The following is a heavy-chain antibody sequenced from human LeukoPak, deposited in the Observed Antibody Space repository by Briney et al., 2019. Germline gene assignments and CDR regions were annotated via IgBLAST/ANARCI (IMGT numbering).Heavy chain of an antibody. D-gene: IGHD4-23*01. J-gene: IGHJ5*02. CDR1: GFTFSSYG. Sequence: GGSLRLSCAASGFTFSSYGMHWVRQAPGKGLEWVAVISYDGSNKYYADFVKGRFTISRDNSKNTLYLQMNSLRAEDTAVYYCAKAPYGGNPYSWFDPWGQGTLSPSPQ. CDR2: ISYDGSNK. CDR3: AKAPYGGNPYSWFDP. V-gene: IGHV3-30*18.